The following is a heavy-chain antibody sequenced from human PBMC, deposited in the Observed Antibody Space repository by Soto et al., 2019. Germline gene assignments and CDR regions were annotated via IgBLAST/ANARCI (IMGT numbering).Heavy chain of an antibody. CDR2: SYYTGST. J-gene: IGHJ4*02. CDR3: ARRVVVSETFDY. CDR1: GVSLISYY. D-gene: IGHD2-2*01. V-gene: IGHV4-59*08. Sequence: SETLSLTCTVSGVSLISYYWSWIRQPPGKGLEWIGYSYYTGSTKYNPSLKSRVTISVDTSKNQFSLKLSSVTAADTAVYYCARRVVVSETFDYWGQGTLVTVSS.